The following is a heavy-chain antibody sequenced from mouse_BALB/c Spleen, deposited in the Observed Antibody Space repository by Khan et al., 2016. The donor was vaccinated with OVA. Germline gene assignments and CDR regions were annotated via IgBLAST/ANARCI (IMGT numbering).Heavy chain of an antibody. Sequence: QVQLQQSGTELVKPGASVKLSCKTSGYTFTSYWIQWVKQRPGQGLGWIGQIFPGTGTTYYNENFKGKATLTVNTSSSTAYMQLSSLTSEDSAVXYCARGYFGNYEFVYWGRGTLVTVSP. J-gene: IGHJ3*01. CDR2: IFPGTGTT. V-gene: IGHV1S132*01. D-gene: IGHD2-1*01. CDR3: ARGYFGNYEFVY. CDR1: GYTFTSYW.